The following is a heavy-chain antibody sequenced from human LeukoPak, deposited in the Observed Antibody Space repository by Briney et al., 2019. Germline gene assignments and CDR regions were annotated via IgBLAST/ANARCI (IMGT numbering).Heavy chain of an antibody. J-gene: IGHJ4*02. D-gene: IGHD3-10*01. CDR1: GGSISSSSYY. CDR3: ARERITMVRGRPDY. Sequence: PSETLSLTCTVSGGSISSSSYYWGWIRQPPGKGLEWIGSIYYSGSTYYNPSLKSRVTISVDTSKNQFSLKLSSVTAADTAVYYCARERITMVRGRPDYWGQGTLVTVSS. CDR2: IYYSGST. V-gene: IGHV4-39*07.